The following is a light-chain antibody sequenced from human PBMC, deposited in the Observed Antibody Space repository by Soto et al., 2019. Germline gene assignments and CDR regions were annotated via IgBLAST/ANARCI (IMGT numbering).Light chain of an antibody. CDR2: GAS. CDR3: QQDYNLPFT. Sequence: EIVMTQSPGTLSLSPGETVTLSCRASQSIDSNYLSWYQQKAGQAPRLLISGASTRATGIPARFSGSGSGTDFTLTISSLQAEDFAVYYCQQDYNLPFTFGQGTRQEIK. V-gene: IGKV3D-7*01. CDR1: QSIDSNY. J-gene: IGKJ5*01.